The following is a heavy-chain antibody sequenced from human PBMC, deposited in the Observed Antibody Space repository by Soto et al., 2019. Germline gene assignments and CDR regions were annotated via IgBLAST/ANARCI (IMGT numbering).Heavy chain of an antibody. D-gene: IGHD2-21*02. CDR2: THHSGST. CDR3: ARTTAAIHLNY. J-gene: IGHJ4*02. Sequence: QAQLQQWGTGLLKPSETLSLTCAVYGGSLSGNYWGWIRQPPGKGLEWIGETHHSGSTAYNPSLKSRVTSSGDTSRNQFSLKLNSVTAADTAVYYCARTTAAIHLNYWSQGTLVTVSS. V-gene: IGHV4-34*01. CDR1: GGSLSGNY.